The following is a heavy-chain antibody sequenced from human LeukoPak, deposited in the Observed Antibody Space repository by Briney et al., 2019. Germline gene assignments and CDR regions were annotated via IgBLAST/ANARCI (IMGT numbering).Heavy chain of an antibody. Sequence: GRFTISRDNAKNSLYLQMNSLRAEDTALYYCARLQMVFNCMDVWGKGTTVTVSS. V-gene: IGHV3-20*03. J-gene: IGHJ6*03. D-gene: IGHD2-8*01. CDR3: ARLQMVFNCMDV.